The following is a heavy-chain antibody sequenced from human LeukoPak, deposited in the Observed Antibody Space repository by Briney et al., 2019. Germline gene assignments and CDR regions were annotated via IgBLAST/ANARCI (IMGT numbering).Heavy chain of an antibody. J-gene: IGHJ4*02. V-gene: IGHV4-34*01. CDR2: INHSGST. D-gene: IGHD4/OR15-4a*01. Sequence: PSETLSLTCAVYGGSFSGYYWSWIRQPPGKGLEWIGEINHSGSTNYNPSLKSRVTISVDMSKNQFSLKLSSVTAADTAVYYCAKVDEYGDYWGQGTLVTVSS. CDR1: GGSFSGYY. CDR3: AKVDEYGDY.